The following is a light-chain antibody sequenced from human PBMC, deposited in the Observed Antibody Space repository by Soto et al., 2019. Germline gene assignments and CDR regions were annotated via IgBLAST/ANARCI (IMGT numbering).Light chain of an antibody. CDR3: HQYGTSPLT. V-gene: IGKV3-20*01. Sequence: EIVLTQSPGTLSLSPGEKATLSFRASQSVSPIYLAWYQQRLGQTPRLLIYRTSNRATGIPDRFSGSGSGTDFTLTISRLEPEDFAVYYCHQYGTSPLTFGQGTKVDI. CDR1: QSVSPIY. CDR2: RTS. J-gene: IGKJ1*01.